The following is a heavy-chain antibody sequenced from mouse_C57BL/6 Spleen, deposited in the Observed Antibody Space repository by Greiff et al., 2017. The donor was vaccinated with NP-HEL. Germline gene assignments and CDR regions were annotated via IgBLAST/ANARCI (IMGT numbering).Heavy chain of an antibody. V-gene: IGHV1-82*01. D-gene: IGHD1-1*02. J-gene: IGHJ2*01. CDR2: IYPGDGDT. Sequence: VQLQQSGPELVKPGASVKISCKASGYAFSSSWMNWVKQRPGKGLEWIGRIYPGDGDTNYHGKFKGKATLTADKSTSTAYLQLSSLMSEDSAVYVCAGGGYGGVYYFDYWGQGTTLTVSS. CDR1: GYAFSSSW. CDR3: AGGGYGGVYYFDY.